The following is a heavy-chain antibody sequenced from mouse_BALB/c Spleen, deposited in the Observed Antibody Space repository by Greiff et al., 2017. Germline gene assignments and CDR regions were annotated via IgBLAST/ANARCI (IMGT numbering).Heavy chain of an antibody. CDR2: IWSGGST. D-gene: IGHD1-1*01. CDR3: ARNWGYYGSVDAMDY. V-gene: IGHV2-2*02. Sequence: QVQLQQSGPGLVQPSQSLSITCTVSGFSLTSYGVHWVRQSPGKGLEWLGVIWSGGSTDYNAAFISRLSISKDNSKSQVFFKMNSLQANDTAIYYCARNWGYYGSVDAMDYWGQGTSVTVSS. J-gene: IGHJ4*01. CDR1: GFSLTSYG.